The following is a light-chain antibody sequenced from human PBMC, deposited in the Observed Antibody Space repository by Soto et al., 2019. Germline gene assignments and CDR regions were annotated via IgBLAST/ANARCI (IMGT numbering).Light chain of an antibody. V-gene: IGLV1-47*01. CDR2: RNN. CDR3: AAWDDSLSGLG. J-gene: IGLJ2*01. CDR1: SSNIGSNY. Sequence: QSVLTQPPSASGTPGQRVTISCSGSSSNIGSNYVYWYQQLPGTAPKLLIYRNNQRPSGVPDRFSGSKSGTSASLAISGLRSEDEADYYCAAWDDSLSGLGIGGGTKLTVL.